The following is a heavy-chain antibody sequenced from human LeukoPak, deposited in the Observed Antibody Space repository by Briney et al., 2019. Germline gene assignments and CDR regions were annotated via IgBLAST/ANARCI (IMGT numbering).Heavy chain of an antibody. CDR3: AREVELLYGGIDFDY. Sequence: ASVKVSCKASGYTFTSYDINWVRQATGQGLEWMGWMNPNSGNTGYAQKFQGRVTITRNTSISAAYMELSSLRSEDTAVYYCAREVELLYGGIDFDYWGQGTLVTVSS. V-gene: IGHV1-8*03. CDR2: MNPNSGNT. CDR1: GYTFTSYD. D-gene: IGHD2-2*02. J-gene: IGHJ4*02.